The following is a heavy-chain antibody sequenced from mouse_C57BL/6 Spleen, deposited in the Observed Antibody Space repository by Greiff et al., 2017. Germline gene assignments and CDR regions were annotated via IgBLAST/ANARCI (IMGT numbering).Heavy chain of an antibody. Sequence: EVQVVESGGGLVKPGGSLKLSCAASGFTFSSYAMSWVRQTPEKRLEWVATISDGGSYTYYPDNVKGRFTISRDNAKNNLYLQMSHLKSEDTAMYYCARQLTGIDYWGQGTTLTVSS. CDR2: ISDGGSYT. V-gene: IGHV5-4*01. CDR1: GFTFSSYA. CDR3: ARQLTGIDY. J-gene: IGHJ2*01. D-gene: IGHD4-1*01.